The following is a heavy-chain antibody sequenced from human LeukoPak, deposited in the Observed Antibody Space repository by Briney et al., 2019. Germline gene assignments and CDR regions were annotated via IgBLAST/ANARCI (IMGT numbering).Heavy chain of an antibody. CDR2: ITGSGDST. D-gene: IGHD6-19*01. J-gene: IGHJ3*02. CDR3: AAQWLVLGAFDI. Sequence: PGGSLRLSCAASGFTFSSYGMHWVRQAPGKGLEWVSAITGSGDSTYYADSVKGRFTISRDNSKNTLYLQMNSLRAEDTAVYYCAAQWLVLGAFDIWGQGTMVTVSS. V-gene: IGHV3-23*01. CDR1: GFTFSSYG.